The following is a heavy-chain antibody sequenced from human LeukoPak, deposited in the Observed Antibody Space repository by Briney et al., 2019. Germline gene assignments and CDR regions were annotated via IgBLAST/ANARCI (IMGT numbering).Heavy chain of an antibody. J-gene: IGHJ5*02. D-gene: IGHD2-21*02. Sequence: PGGTLRLSCAASGFTFSSYEMNWVRHAPGKGLDLVSYISSSGSTIYYAGSVKGRFTISRDNPKNSLYLQMNSLRAEDTAVYYCARVRDCGGDCRPQGWFDPWGQGTLVTVSS. CDR3: ARVRDCGGDCRPQGWFDP. V-gene: IGHV3-48*03. CDR1: GFTFSSYE. CDR2: ISSSGSTI.